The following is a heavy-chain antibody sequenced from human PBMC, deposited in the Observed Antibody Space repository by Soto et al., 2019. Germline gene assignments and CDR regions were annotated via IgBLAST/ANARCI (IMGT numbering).Heavy chain of an antibody. J-gene: IGHJ4*02. CDR2: INQSGVT. CDR3: SRGGRGGSRPTNS. D-gene: IGHD3-10*01. V-gene: IGHV4-34*01. Sequence: PSETLSLTCAVYGGSISGYYWSWIRQPPGKGLEWIGEINQSGVTNYNPSLKSRVTMSEDTSKNQFSLKLTSVTATDTAIYYCSRGGRGGSRPTNSWGQGTLVTVS. CDR1: GGSISGYY.